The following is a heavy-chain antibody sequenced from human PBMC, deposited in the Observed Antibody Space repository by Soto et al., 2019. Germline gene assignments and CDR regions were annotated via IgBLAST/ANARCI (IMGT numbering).Heavy chain of an antibody. D-gene: IGHD1-26*01. J-gene: IGHJ3*02. CDR1: GGSFSGYY. CDR2: INHSGST. CDR3: ARGHEVKWSKGAFAI. Sequence: SETLSLTCAVYGGSFSGYYCSWIRQPPGKGLEWIGEINHSGSTNYNPSLKSRVTISVDTSKNQFSLKLSSVTAADTAVYYCARGHEVKWSKGAFAIWGQGTMVTASS. V-gene: IGHV4-34*01.